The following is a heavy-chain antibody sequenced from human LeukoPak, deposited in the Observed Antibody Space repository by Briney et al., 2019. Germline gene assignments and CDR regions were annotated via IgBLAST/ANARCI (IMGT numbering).Heavy chain of an antibody. V-gene: IGHV1-46*01. CDR3: ARGRGVHDSHTYDYFGY. D-gene: IGHD3-22*01. CDR1: GYTFTSYY. J-gene: IGHJ4*02. CDR2: INPAGGST. Sequence: ASVKVSCKASGYTFTSYYIHWVRQAPGQGLEWMGLINPAGGSTTYAQKFQGSRLTLTRDTSTSTVYMELSSLRSEDTAVYYCARGRGVHDSHTYDYFGYWGQGSLVTVSS.